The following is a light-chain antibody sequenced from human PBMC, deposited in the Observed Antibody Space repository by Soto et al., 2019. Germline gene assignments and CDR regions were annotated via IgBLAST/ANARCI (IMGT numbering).Light chain of an antibody. CDR2: AAS. Sequence: DIQMTQSPSSLSASVGDRVTVTCRASQSISTYLSWFQQKSGKAPKLLIYAASKLQSGVPSRFSGSGSATDFTLTISSLQTEDFATYYCQQSYSDPYTFGQGTKLEIK. CDR1: QSISTY. CDR3: QQSYSDPYT. V-gene: IGKV1-39*01. J-gene: IGKJ2*01.